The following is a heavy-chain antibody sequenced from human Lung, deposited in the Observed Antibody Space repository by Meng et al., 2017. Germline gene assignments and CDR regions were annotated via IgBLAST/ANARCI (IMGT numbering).Heavy chain of an antibody. D-gene: IGHD3-22*01. J-gene: IGHJ4*02. CDR2: IKSKTDGETT. V-gene: IGHV3-15*01. Sequence: QPWEFGGGLVGPGGSLRLSWATSGFTFSNAWMSWVRQTPGKGLEWLGRIKSKTDGETTDYAAPVKGRFSISRDDAKNTLYLQMNSLKTEDTAVYYCQWLSTHPPDCWGQGTLVTVSS. CDR1: GFTFSNAW. CDR3: QWLSTHPPDC.